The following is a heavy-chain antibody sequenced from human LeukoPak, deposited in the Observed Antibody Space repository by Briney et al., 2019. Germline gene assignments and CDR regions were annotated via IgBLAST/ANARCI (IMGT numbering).Heavy chain of an antibody. CDR2: ISSSSSTI. CDR1: GFTFSSYS. D-gene: IGHD3-22*01. V-gene: IGHV3-48*01. CDR3: ARDHDSSGYLQY. J-gene: IGHJ4*02. Sequence: GGSLRLSCETFGFTFSSYSMNWVRQAPGKGLEWVSYISSSSSTIYYAESVRGRFTISRDNVQSSVYLQMNSLRVEDTAVYYCARDHDSSGYLQYWGQGTLVTVSS.